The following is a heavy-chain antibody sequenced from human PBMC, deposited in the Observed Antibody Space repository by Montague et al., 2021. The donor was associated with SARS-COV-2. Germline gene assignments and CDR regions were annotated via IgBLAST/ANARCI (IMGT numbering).Heavy chain of an antibody. V-gene: IGHV3-53*01. D-gene: IGHD6-13*01. J-gene: IGHJ6*02. Sequence: SLRLSGAASGFTVSRNYMSWVRQAPGKGLEWVSVLYSGGSTYYAYSVKXLFTISRDNSKNTLYLQMNCLRAEDTAVYYCARGELQQLNFYYYYYYGMDVWGQGTTVTVSS. CDR2: LYSGGST. CDR3: ARGELQQLNFYYYYYYGMDV. CDR1: GFTVSRNY.